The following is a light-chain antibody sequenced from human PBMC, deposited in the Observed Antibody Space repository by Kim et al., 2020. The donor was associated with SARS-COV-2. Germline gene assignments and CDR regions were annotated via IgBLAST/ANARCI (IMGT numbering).Light chain of an antibody. J-gene: IGLJ3*02. Sequence: VSNTSTRSMGSIGNNCVQCYQRRPRSSPTTVIYQEDQRPSGVPDRFSGSIDRSSNSASLTISGLKTEDEDDDYCQFYDDDSSGWVFGGGTQLTVL. V-gene: IGLV6-57*01. CDR3: QFYDDDSSGWV. CDR1: MGSIGNNC. CDR2: QED.